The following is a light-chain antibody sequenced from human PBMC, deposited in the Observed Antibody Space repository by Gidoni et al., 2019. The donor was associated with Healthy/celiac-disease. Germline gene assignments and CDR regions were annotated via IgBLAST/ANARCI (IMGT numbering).Light chain of an antibody. CDR3: QQRSNWPAT. V-gene: IGKV3-11*01. CDR2: DAS. J-gene: IGKJ4*01. Sequence: EIVLTQSPATLSLSPGERATLPCRASQSVSSYLAWYQQKPGQAPRLLIYDASNRATGIPARFSGSGSGTDFTLTISSLEPEDFAVYYCQQRSNWPATFXGXTKVXIK. CDR1: QSVSSY.